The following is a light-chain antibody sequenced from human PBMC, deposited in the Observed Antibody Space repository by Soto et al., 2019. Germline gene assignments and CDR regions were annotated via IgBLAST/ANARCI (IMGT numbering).Light chain of an antibody. CDR3: SSYTSSSTYV. J-gene: IGLJ1*01. CDR2: EVS. Sequence: QSVLTQPASVYGSPGQSITISCTGTSSDVGGYNYVSWYQHHPGKAPKLMIYEVSNRPSGVSNRFSGSKSGNTASLTISGLQAEDEADYYCSSYTSSSTYVFGTGTKVTVL. V-gene: IGLV2-14*01. CDR1: SSDVGGYNY.